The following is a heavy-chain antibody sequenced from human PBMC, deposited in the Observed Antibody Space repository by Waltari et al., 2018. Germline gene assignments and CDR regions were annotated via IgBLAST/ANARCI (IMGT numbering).Heavy chain of an antibody. CDR2: IYSSGTT. Sequence: QVQLQESGPGLVKPSETLSLTCTVSDGSINNYYWSWIRQPAGKGLKWIGRIYSSGTTDYNPSLTSRVTMLVDTSKNQFSLKLSSVTAADTAVYYCARMGSTSRHSSRDIMDVWGQGASVTVS. CDR3: ARMGSTSRHSSRDIMDV. J-gene: IGHJ6*02. CDR1: DGSINNYY. D-gene: IGHD2-2*01. V-gene: IGHV4-4*07.